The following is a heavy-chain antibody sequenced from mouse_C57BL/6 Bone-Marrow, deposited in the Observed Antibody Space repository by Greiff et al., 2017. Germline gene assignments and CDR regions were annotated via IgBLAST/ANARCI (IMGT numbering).Heavy chain of an antibody. D-gene: IGHD2-3*01. J-gene: IGHJ3*01. Sequence: QVQLQQSGAELVRPGTSVKMSCKASGYTFTNYWIGWAKQRPGHGLEWIGDIYPGGGYTHYNEKFKGKATLTADKSSRTSYMQFSILTYEDSAIYYCAGDDGYNFAYWGQGTLVTVSA. CDR2: IYPGGGYT. CDR3: AGDDGYNFAY. V-gene: IGHV1-63*01. CDR1: GYTFTNYW.